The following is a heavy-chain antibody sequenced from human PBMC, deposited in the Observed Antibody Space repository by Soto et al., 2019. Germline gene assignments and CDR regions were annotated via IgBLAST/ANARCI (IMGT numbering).Heavy chain of an antibody. Sequence: ASETLSVTCTVSGGSISSYYWSWIRQPPGKGLEWIGYIYYSGSTNYNPSLKSRVTISVDTSKNQFSLKLSSVTAADTAVYYCASSYYDILTGYYASHFDYWGQGTLVTVSS. CDR3: ASSYYDILTGYYASHFDY. J-gene: IGHJ4*02. V-gene: IGHV4-59*01. CDR1: GGSISSYY. CDR2: IYYSGST. D-gene: IGHD3-9*01.